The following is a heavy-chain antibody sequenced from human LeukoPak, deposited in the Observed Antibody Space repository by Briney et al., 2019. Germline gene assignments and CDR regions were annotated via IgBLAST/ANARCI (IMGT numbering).Heavy chain of an antibody. CDR1: GYIFTDYY. CDR3: ARAKVGASYFDY. Sequence: GASVKVSCKASGYIFTDYYMHWVRQAPGQELGWMGRINPNSGGTNYAQKFQGRVTMTRDTSISTAYMELSRLRSDDTAVYYCARAKVGASYFDYWGQGTLVTVSS. V-gene: IGHV1/OR15-1*04. D-gene: IGHD1-26*01. CDR2: INPNSGGT. J-gene: IGHJ4*02.